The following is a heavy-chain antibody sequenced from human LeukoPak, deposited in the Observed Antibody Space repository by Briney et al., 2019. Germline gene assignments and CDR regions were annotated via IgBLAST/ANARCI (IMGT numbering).Heavy chain of an antibody. CDR1: GGSISSGGYY. V-gene: IGHV4-31*03. D-gene: IGHD1-14*01. CDR3: ARSPEYYFDY. Sequence: PSQTLSLTCTVSGGSISSGGYYWSWIRQHPGKGLAWIGYIYYSGSTYYNPSLKSRVTISVDTSENQFSLKLTSVTAADTAVYYCARSPEYYFDYWGQGTLVTVSS. J-gene: IGHJ4*02. CDR2: IYYSGST.